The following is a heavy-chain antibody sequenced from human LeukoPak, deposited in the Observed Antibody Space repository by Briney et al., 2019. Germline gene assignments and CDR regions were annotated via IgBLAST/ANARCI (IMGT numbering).Heavy chain of an antibody. D-gene: IGHD1-7*01. Sequence: GESLKISCKGSGYSFTSYWISWVRQMPGKGLEWMGRIDPSDSYTNYSPSLQGHVTISADKSISTASLQWSSLKASDTAMYYCARHRKTTNDYYYGMDVWGQGTTVTVSS. CDR1: GYSFTSYW. CDR3: ARHRKTTNDYYYGMDV. CDR2: IDPSDSYT. V-gene: IGHV5-10-1*01. J-gene: IGHJ6*02.